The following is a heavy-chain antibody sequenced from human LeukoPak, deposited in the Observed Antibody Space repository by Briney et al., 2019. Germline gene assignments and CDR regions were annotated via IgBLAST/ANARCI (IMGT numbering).Heavy chain of an antibody. J-gene: IGHJ3*02. Sequence: PSETLSLTCTVSGGSISSYYWSWIRQPPGKGLEWIGYIYYSGSTNYNPSLKSRVTISVDTSKNQFSLKLRSVTAADTALYYCARDLVDTPGAFDIWGQGTMVTVSS. CDR1: GGSISSYY. CDR2: IYYSGST. CDR3: ARDLVDTPGAFDI. V-gene: IGHV4-59*01. D-gene: IGHD2-15*01.